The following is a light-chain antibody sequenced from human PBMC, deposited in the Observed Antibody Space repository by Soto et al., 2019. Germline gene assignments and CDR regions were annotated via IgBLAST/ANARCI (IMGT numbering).Light chain of an antibody. Sequence: QSLLTQPPSASATPGQRVTISCSGSNSNIGTNTVNWYQQLPGTAPRLLIYTNNQRPSGVPQRFSGSKTGTSASLAIGGLQSEDGADYYCAAWDSLGAYVFGTGTKLTVL. V-gene: IGLV1-44*01. CDR3: AAWDSLGAYV. CDR1: NSNIGTNT. CDR2: TNN. J-gene: IGLJ1*01.